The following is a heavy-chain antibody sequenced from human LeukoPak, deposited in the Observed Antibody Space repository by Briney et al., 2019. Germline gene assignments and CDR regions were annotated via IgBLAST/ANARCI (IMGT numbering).Heavy chain of an antibody. Sequence: SETLSLACTVSGGSITSTSHYWGWIRQPPGKGLEWIGSIYHSGMKTFDNPSLKSRVTISLDTSKNQFFLKLTSVTAADTAVYYCARTDWSPTWGQGTLVTVSS. CDR3: ARTDWSPT. V-gene: IGHV4-39*07. CDR2: IYHSGMKT. CDR1: GGSITSTSHY. D-gene: IGHD2-21*01. J-gene: IGHJ5*02.